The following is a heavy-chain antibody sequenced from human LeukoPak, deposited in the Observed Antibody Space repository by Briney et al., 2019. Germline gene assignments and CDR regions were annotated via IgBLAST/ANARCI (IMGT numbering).Heavy chain of an antibody. CDR1: GYRFTTYW. J-gene: IGHJ5*02. CDR3: ARFMSVPGAHLGWFDP. D-gene: IGHD2-2*01. Sequence: GESLKISCKGSGYRFTTYWIGWVRQMPGKGLERMGIIYPDDSDTRYSPSFQGQVTFSADKSISTAYLQWSSLKASDTAIYYCARFMSVPGAHLGWFDPWGQGTLVTVSS. CDR2: IYPDDSDT. V-gene: IGHV5-51*01.